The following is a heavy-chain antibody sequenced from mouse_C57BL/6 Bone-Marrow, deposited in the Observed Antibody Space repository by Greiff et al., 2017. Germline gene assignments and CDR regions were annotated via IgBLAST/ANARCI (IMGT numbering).Heavy chain of an antibody. CDR3: ARGSSSYGWYFDD. V-gene: IGHV1-26*01. J-gene: IGHJ1*03. Sequence: VQLQQSGPELVKPGASVKISCKASGYTFTDYYMNWVKQSHGQSLEWIGDINPNNGGTSYHQKFKGKATLTVDKSSSTAYMELRSLTAEDSAVYYCARGSSSYGWYFDDWGTGTTVTVSS. D-gene: IGHD1-1*01. CDR1: GYTFTDYY. CDR2: INPNNGGT.